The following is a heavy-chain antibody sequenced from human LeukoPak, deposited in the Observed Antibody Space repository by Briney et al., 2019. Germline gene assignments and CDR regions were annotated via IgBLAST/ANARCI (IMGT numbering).Heavy chain of an antibody. D-gene: IGHD3-22*01. CDR1: GGSISSYY. J-gene: IGHJ4*02. Sequence: SESLSLTCTVSGGSISSYYWRWIRQPAGKGLEWIGRIYTSGSTNYNPSLKSRVTMSVDTSKNQFSLKLSSVTAADTAVYYCAREAYYDSSGYLVDYWGQGTLVTVSS. V-gene: IGHV4-4*07. CDR2: IYTSGST. CDR3: AREAYYDSSGYLVDY.